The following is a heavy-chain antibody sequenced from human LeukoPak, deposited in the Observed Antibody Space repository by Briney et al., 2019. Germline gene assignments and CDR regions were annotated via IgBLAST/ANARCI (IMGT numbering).Heavy chain of an antibody. CDR2: IYYSGST. Sequence: SETLSLTCTVSGGSISSSSYCWGWTRQPPGKGLEWIGSIYYSGSTYYNPSLKSRVTISVDTSNNQFSLKLSSVTAAETAVYYCARHYPLLWYPYCYFYMDVWGKGTTVTISS. CDR3: ARHYPLLWYPYCYFYMDV. D-gene: IGHD3-10*01. V-gene: IGHV4-39*01. J-gene: IGHJ6*03. CDR1: GGSISSSSYC.